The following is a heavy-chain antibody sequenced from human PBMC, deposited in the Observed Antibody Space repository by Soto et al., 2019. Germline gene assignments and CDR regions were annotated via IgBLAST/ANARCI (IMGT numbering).Heavy chain of an antibody. Sequence: SGPTLVNPTQTLTLTCTFSGFSLSTSGMCVSWIRQPPGKALEWLALIDWDDDKYYSTSLKTRLTISKDTSKNQVVLTMTNMDPVDTATYYCARASSSWYRSYYYYGMDVWGQGTTGTVS. CDR3: ARASSSWYRSYYYYGMDV. D-gene: IGHD6-13*01. V-gene: IGHV2-70*01. CDR2: IDWDDDK. CDR1: GFSLSTSGMC. J-gene: IGHJ6*02.